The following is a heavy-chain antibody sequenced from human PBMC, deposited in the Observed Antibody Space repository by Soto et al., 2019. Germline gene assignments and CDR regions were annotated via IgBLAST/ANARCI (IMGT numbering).Heavy chain of an antibody. J-gene: IGHJ4*02. V-gene: IGHV1-69*12. CDR1: GGTFSSYA. D-gene: IGHD5-18*01. CDR2: IIPIFGTA. Sequence: QVQRVQSGAEVKKPGSSVKVSCKASGGTFSSYAISWVRQAPGQGLEWMGGIIPIFGTANYAQKFQGRVTITADESTSTAYMELSSLRSDDTAVYFCARARGYSYGDYYFDYWGQGTLVTVSS. CDR3: ARARGYSYGDYYFDY.